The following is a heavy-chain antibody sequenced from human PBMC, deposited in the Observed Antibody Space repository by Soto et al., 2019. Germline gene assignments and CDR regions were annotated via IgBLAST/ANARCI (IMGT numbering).Heavy chain of an antibody. CDR2: ISAYNGNT. CDR3: ARDVRYCLIDY. CDR1: GYTFTSYS. V-gene: IGHV1-18*01. Sequence: QVQLVQSGAEVKKPGASVKVSCKASGYTFTSYSISWVRQAPGQGLEWMGWISAYNGNTYHARKLQGRVTMTTDTSTSTAYMELRSLRSDDTAVYYWARDVRYCLIDYWGQGTLVTVSS. J-gene: IGHJ4*02. D-gene: IGHD3-10*02.